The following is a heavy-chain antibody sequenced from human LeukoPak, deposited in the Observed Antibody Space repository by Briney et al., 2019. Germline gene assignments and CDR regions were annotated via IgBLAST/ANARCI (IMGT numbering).Heavy chain of an antibody. Sequence: GGSLRLSCAASGFTFSSYWISWVRQAPGKGLEWVANIKQDGSEKYYVDSVKGRFTISRDNARNSLYLQMNSLRAEDTAVYYCAGDFSQSRNSDYWGQGTLVTVSS. CDR1: GFTFSSYW. CDR2: IKQDGSEK. CDR3: AGDFSQSRNSDY. D-gene: IGHD4-23*01. J-gene: IGHJ4*02. V-gene: IGHV3-7*01.